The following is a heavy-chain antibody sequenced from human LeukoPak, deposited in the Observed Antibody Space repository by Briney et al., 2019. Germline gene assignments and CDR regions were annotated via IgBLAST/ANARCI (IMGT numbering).Heavy chain of an antibody. J-gene: IGHJ4*02. CDR3: AKDLEVDRAMGGGDY. D-gene: IGHD5-18*01. Sequence: GGSLRLSCAASGFTFSSYGMQWVRQAPGKGLEWVAVISYDGSNKYYADSVKGRFTISRDNSKNTLYLQMNSMRDEDTVVYYCAKDLEVDRAMGGGDYWGQGTLVTVSS. CDR1: GFTFSSYG. CDR2: ISYDGSNK. V-gene: IGHV3-30*18.